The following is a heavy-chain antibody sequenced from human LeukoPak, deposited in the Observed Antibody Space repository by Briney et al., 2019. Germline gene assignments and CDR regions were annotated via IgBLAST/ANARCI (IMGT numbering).Heavy chain of an antibody. D-gene: IGHD2-15*01. Sequence: GGSLRLSCSASGFTFYDYAMHWGRQDPGEGLEGLSLISGDGGSTFYAGSVKRRFTIYRDNSQNSIYLKMNSLRTEDSALYYCAKVDEVAATFDYWGKGNLVTVST. CDR3: AKVDEVAATFDY. CDR1: GFTFYDYA. V-gene: IGHV3-43*02. CDR2: ISGDGGST. J-gene: IGHJ4*02.